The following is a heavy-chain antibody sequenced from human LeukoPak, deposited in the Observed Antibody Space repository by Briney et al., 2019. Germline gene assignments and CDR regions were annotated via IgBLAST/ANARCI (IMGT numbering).Heavy chain of an antibody. CDR3: ARDSVEMATSFDY. CDR2: INPSGCST. D-gene: IGHD5-24*01. Sequence: ASVKVSCKASGYTFTSYYMHWVRQAPGQGLEWMGIINPSGCSTSYAQKFQGRVNMTRDTSTSTVYMELSSMRSEDTAVYYCARDSVEMATSFDYWGQGTLVTVSS. V-gene: IGHV1-46*01. CDR1: GYTFTSYY. J-gene: IGHJ4*02.